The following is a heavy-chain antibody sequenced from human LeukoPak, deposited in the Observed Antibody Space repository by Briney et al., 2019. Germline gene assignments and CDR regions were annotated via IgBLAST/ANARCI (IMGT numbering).Heavy chain of an antibody. CDR3: ARDQGIVATIGFDP. D-gene: IGHD5-12*01. CDR1: GGSISSYH. Sequence: SETLSLTCTVSGGSISSYHWSWIRQPPGKGLEWIGYIYYSGSTNYNPSLKSRVTISVDTSKDQFSLKLSSVTAADTAVYYCARDQGIVATIGFDPWGQGTLVTVSS. V-gene: IGHV4-59*01. CDR2: IYYSGST. J-gene: IGHJ5*02.